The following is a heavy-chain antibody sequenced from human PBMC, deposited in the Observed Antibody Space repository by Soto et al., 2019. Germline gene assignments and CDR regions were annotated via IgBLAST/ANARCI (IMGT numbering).Heavy chain of an antibody. V-gene: IGHV1-18*01. CDR2: ISGYDGNT. J-gene: IGHJ5*02. D-gene: IGHD3-10*01. CDR1: GYTFTNYG. CDR3: ARDLAWGSGRDVVSEDWLDP. Sequence: QVKLVQSGAEVKKPGASVKVSCKASGYTFTNYGITWVRQAPGQGLEWMGWISGYDGNTVYGQKLQGRVTMTTDTSTSTAYLEVRSLASDDTAVYYCARDLAWGSGRDVVSEDWLDPWGQGTLVTVSS.